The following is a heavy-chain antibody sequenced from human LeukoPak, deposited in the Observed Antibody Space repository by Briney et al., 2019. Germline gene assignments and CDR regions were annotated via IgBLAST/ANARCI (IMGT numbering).Heavy chain of an antibody. Sequence: GGSLRLSCAASGFTFSTYGMHWVRQAPGKGLEWVVVISYDGSNKYYIDSVKGRFTISRDNSKNTLYLQMNSLRAEDTAVYYCAKDASWAVAGSFDYWGQGTLVTVSS. D-gene: IGHD6-19*01. CDR3: AKDASWAVAGSFDY. V-gene: IGHV3-30*18. CDR2: ISYDGSNK. J-gene: IGHJ4*02. CDR1: GFTFSTYG.